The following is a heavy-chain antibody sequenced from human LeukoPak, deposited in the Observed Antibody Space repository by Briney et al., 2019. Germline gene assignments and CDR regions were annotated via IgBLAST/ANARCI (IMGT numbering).Heavy chain of an antibody. CDR3: ARGCGGDCAAFDN. Sequence: GGSLRLSCTASGFTFGDFVRSWVRQAPGKGLEWVSFIRSTTYDETTEYAASVQGRFTISRDDFRGIAYLQMNSLKTEDTAVYYCARGCGGDCAAFDNWGQGTLVTVSS. J-gene: IGHJ4*02. CDR2: IRSTTYDETT. CDR1: GFTFGDFV. V-gene: IGHV3-49*04. D-gene: IGHD2-21*02.